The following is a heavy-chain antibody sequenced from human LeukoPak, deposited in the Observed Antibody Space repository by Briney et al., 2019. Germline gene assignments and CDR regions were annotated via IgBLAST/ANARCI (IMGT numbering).Heavy chain of an antibody. CDR3: ATGAIVFDY. CDR2: VGHEDGTT. Sequence: ASVKVSCKFSGYTLTELSMHWVRQAPGKGLEWMGRVGHEDGTTIHAQKFQGRFNMTVDTATDTAYMQLSSLMSEDTAIYYCATGAIVFDYWGQGTLVTVSS. D-gene: IGHD3-22*01. CDR1: GYTLTELS. J-gene: IGHJ4*02. V-gene: IGHV1-24*01.